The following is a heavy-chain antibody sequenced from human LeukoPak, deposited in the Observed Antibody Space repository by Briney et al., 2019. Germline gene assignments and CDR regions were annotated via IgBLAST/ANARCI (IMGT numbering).Heavy chain of an antibody. CDR3: ARGPLSITIFGVVPPRFDP. Sequence: SETLSLTCAVYGGSFSGYYWGWIRQPPGKGLEWIGEINHSGSTNYNPSLKSRVTISVDTSKNQFSLKLSSVTAADTAVYYCARGPLSITIFGVVPPRFDPWGQGTLVTVSS. J-gene: IGHJ5*02. CDR2: INHSGST. D-gene: IGHD3-3*01. CDR1: GGSFSGYY. V-gene: IGHV4-34*01.